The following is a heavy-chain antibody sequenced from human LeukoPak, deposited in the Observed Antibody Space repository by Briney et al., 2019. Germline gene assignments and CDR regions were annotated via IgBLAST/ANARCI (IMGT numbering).Heavy chain of an antibody. D-gene: IGHD2-15*01. J-gene: IGHJ6*03. CDR2: ISSSSSYI. CDR3: ARDLEDIVVVVAATGYMDV. V-gene: IGHV3-21*01. Sequence: GGSLRLSCAASGFTFSSYSMNWVRQAPGKGLEWVSSISSSSSYIYYADSVKGRFTISRDNAKNSLYLQMNSLRAEDTAVYYYARDLEDIVVVVAATGYMDVWGKGTTVTVSS. CDR1: GFTFSSYS.